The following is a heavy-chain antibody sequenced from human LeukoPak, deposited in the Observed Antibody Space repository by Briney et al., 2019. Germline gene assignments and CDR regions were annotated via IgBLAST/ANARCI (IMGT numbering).Heavy chain of an antibody. CDR2: IYHSGST. CDR1: GGSISSGGYY. CDR3: ARDPDGYKFFDY. Sequence: SQTLSLTCTVSGGSISSGGYYWSWIRQPPGKGLEWIGYIYHSGSTYYNPSLKSRVTISVDRSKNQFSLKLSSVTAADTAVYYCARDPDGYKFFDYWGRGSPVTVSS. V-gene: IGHV4-30-2*01. D-gene: IGHD5-24*01. J-gene: IGHJ4*02.